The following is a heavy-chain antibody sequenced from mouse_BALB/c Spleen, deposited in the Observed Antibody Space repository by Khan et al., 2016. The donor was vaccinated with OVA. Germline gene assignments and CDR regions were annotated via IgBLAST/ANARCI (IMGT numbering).Heavy chain of an antibody. Sequence: EVELVESGGGLVEPGGSLRLSCATSGFTFSDYYMSWVRQPPGKALEWLGFIRKKASGYTTEYSASVKGRFTISRDNSQSILYLQMTSLRAEDSATYYCARVDYGYAFAYWGQGTLVTVAA. J-gene: IGHJ3*01. CDR1: GFTFSDYY. CDR2: IRKKASGYTT. V-gene: IGHV7-3*02. CDR3: ARVDYGYAFAY. D-gene: IGHD1-2*01.